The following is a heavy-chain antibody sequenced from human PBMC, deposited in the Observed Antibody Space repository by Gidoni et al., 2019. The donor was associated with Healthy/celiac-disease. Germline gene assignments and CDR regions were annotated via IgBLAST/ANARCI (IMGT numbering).Heavy chain of an antibody. CDR3: AKDVQDWDQLWEENYGMDV. Sequence: EVQLLESGGGLVQPGGSLRLSCAASGFTFSSYAMSWVRQAPGKGLEWVSAISGSGGSTYYADSVKGRFTISRDNSKNTLYLQMNSLRAEDTAVYYCAKDVQDWDQLWEENYGMDVWGQGTTVTVSS. CDR1: GFTFSSYA. CDR2: ISGSGGST. D-gene: IGHD5-18*01. J-gene: IGHJ6*02. V-gene: IGHV3-23*01.